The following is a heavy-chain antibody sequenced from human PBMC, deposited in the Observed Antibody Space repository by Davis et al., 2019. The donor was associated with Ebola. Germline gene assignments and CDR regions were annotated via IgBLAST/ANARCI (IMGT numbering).Heavy chain of an antibody. CDR2: ISGDGGRI. V-gene: IGHV3-43*02. D-gene: IGHD6-19*01. J-gene: IGHJ3*02. Sequence: GESLKISCAASGFTFDDYAMHWVRQAPGKGLEWVSLISGDGGRIYYADSVKGRFTISRDNSKNSLYLQMNSLRAEDTALYYCAKAIYRIAVAGTLGDAFDIWGQGTMVTVSS. CDR3: AKAIYRIAVAGTLGDAFDI. CDR1: GFTFDDYA.